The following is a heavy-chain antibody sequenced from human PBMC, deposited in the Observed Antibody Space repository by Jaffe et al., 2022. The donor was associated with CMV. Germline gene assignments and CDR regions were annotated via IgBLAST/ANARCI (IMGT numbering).Heavy chain of an antibody. CDR2: ISSSGSTI. J-gene: IGHJ5*02. V-gene: IGHV3-48*03. CDR1: GFTFSSYE. Sequence: EVQLVESGGGLVQPGGSLRLSCAASGFTFSSYEMNWVRQAPGKGLEWVSYISSSGSTIYYADSVKGRFTISRDNAKNSLYLQMNSLRAEDTAVYYCARGSHDYGDYSNWFDPWGQGTLVTVSS. D-gene: IGHD4-17*01. CDR3: ARGSHDYGDYSNWFDP.